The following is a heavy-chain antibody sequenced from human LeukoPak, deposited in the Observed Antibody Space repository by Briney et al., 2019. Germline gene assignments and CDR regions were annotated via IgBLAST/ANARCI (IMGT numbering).Heavy chain of an antibody. Sequence: GGSLRLSCAASGFTFSSYAMSWVRQAPGKGLEWVSAISGSGGSTYYADSVKGRFTISRDNSKNTLYLQMNSLRAEDTAVYYCAKDLRYCSSSSCYTDYFDYWGQGTLVTVSS. CDR1: GFTFSSYA. J-gene: IGHJ4*02. V-gene: IGHV3-23*01. D-gene: IGHD2-2*01. CDR3: AKDLRYCSSSSCYTDYFDY. CDR2: ISGSGGST.